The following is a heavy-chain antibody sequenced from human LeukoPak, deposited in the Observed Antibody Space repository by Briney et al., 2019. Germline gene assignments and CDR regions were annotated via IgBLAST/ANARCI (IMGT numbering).Heavy chain of an antibody. CDR3: ARDGISMVRGVIGDY. V-gene: IGHV4-39*07. CDR1: GDSISSSSYY. J-gene: IGHJ4*02. CDR2: IYYSGST. Sequence: SETLSLTCTVSGDSISSSSYYWGWIRQPPGKGLEWIGSIYYSGSTYYNPSLKSRVTISVDTSKNQFSLKLSSVTAADTAMYYCARDGISMVRGVIGDYWGQGTLVTVSS. D-gene: IGHD3-10*01.